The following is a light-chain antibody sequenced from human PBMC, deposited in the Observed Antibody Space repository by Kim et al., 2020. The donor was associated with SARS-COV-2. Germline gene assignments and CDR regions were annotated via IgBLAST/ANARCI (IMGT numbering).Light chain of an antibody. V-gene: IGKV3-20*01. CDR3: QQYGSSPAT. CDR2: GAS. Sequence: PGERATLSCRASQTVTSNYLAWYQQKPGQAPRLLIYGASSRATGISDRFSGSGSGTDFTLTISRLEPEDFAVYYCQQYGSSPATFGQGTKVDIK. CDR1: QTVTSNY. J-gene: IGKJ1*01.